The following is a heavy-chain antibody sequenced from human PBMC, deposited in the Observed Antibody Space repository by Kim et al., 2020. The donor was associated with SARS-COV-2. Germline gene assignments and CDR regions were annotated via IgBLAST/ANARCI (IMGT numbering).Heavy chain of an antibody. CDR2: ISGSGGTT. V-gene: IGHV3-23*01. CDR3: PKMFPDTTGNDY. Sequence: GGSLRLSCAASGFTFSNYAMNWVRQAPGKGLEWVSAISGSGGTTYYADSVRGRFTISRDTSKNTLYLQMYSLSAEDTAGYYCPKMFPDTTGNDYWGQGTL. J-gene: IGHJ4*02. CDR1: GFTFSNYA. D-gene: IGHD1-1*01.